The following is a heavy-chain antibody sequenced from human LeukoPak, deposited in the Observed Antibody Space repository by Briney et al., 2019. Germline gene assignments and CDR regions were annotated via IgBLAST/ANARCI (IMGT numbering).Heavy chain of an antibody. J-gene: IGHJ6*02. D-gene: IGHD3-22*01. CDR2: ISSSSSYI. CDR1: GFAFSSYS. Sequence: GGSLRLSCAASGFAFSSYSMNWVRQAPGKGLEWVSSISSSSSYIYYADSVKGRFTISRDNAKNSLYLQMNSLRAEDTAVYYCARPRGSGYYYYYYGMDVWGQGTTVTVSS. V-gene: IGHV3-21*01. CDR3: ARPRGSGYYYYYYGMDV.